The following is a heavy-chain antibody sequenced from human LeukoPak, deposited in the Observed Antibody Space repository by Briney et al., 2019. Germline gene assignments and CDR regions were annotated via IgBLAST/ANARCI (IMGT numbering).Heavy chain of an antibody. CDR1: GYSFTSYW. D-gene: IGHD6-13*01. J-gene: IGHJ4*02. Sequence: GESLKISCKGSGYSFTSYWIGRVRQMPGKGLEWMGIIYPGDSDTRYSPSFQGQVTISADKSISTAYLQWSSLKASDTAMYYCARGAAADKYYFDYWGQGTLVTVSS. CDR2: IYPGDSDT. V-gene: IGHV5-51*01. CDR3: ARGAAADKYYFDY.